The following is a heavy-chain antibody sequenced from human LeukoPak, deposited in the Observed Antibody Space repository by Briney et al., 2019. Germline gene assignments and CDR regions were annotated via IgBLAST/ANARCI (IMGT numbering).Heavy chain of an antibody. Sequence: SETLSLTCTVSGGSISSYYWSWIRQPPGKGLEWIGYIYYSGSTNYSPSLKSRVTISVDTSKNQFSLELSSVTAVDTAVYYCAREEFWGAFDIWGQGTMVTVSS. V-gene: IGHV4-59*01. CDR1: GGSISSYY. J-gene: IGHJ3*02. CDR2: IYYSGST. CDR3: AREEFWGAFDI. D-gene: IGHD3-16*01.